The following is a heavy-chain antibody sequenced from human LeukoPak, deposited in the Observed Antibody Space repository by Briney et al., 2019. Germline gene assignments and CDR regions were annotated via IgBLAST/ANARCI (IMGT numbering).Heavy chain of an antibody. D-gene: IGHD6-19*01. CDR1: GFTFSNYW. CDR3: AKGPLIEVAGTTWDY. V-gene: IGHV3-7*03. J-gene: IGHJ4*02. CDR2: IKEDGSEK. Sequence: PGGSLRLSCAASGFTFSNYWMSWVRQAPGKGLEWVANIKEDGSEKYYVDSVRGRFTASRDNAKKSLYLQMNSLRAEDTAVYYCAKGPLIEVAGTTWDYWGQGTLVTVSS.